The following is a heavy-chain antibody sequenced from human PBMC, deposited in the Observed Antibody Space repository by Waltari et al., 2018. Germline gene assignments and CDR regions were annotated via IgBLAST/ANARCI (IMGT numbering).Heavy chain of an antibody. V-gene: IGHV3-23*01. D-gene: IGHD2-8*01. J-gene: IGHJ4*02. CDR3: AKDRGNGVSMFEF. CDR1: GFTFYRYV. CDR2: LTGSGGTT. Sequence: EVLLLESGGGLVQPGGSLTLSCAASGFTFYRYVMSWVRQAPGKGLEWVARLTGSGGTTYYLDSVKGRFTISRDNSKNSLFLEMKSLRVEDTAVYFCAKDRGNGVSMFEFWGQGTLVTASS.